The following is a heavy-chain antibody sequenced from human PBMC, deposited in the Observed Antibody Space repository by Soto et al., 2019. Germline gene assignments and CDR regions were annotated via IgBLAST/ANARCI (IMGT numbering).Heavy chain of an antibody. D-gene: IGHD3-16*01. CDR3: AKEKNVVADY. V-gene: IGHV1-58*01. CDR2: IVVGSGST. CDR1: GITFRRSA. J-gene: IGHJ4*02. Sequence: SVKVSCKASGITFRRSAVQWMRQARGQPLEWIGRIVVGSGSTTYAQIVQERITITRDMSTSTVYMDLRSLRAEDTAVYYCAKEKNVVADYWGQGTLVTVSS.